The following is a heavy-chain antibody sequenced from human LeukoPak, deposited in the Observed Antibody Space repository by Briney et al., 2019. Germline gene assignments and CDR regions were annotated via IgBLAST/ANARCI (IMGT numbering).Heavy chain of an antibody. J-gene: IGHJ4*02. CDR1: GYTFTSYD. D-gene: IGHD6-19*01. CDR2: MNPNSGNT. CDR3: ARGGGGSGNFDY. Sequence: ASVKVSCKASGYTFTSYDIDWVRQATGQGLEWMGWMNPNSGNTGYAQKFQGRVTMTRNTSINTAYMELSSLRSEDTAVYYCARGGGGSGNFDYWGQGTLVTVSP. V-gene: IGHV1-8*01.